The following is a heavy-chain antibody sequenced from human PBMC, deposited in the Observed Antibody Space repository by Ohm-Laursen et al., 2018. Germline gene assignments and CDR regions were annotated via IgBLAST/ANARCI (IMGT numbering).Heavy chain of an antibody. V-gene: IGHV3-23*01. CDR3: ANSSSGRNY. Sequence: SLRLSCSASGFTFSSYAMSWVRQAPGKGLEWVSAISGSGGSTYYADSVKGRFTIPRDNSKNTLYLQMNSLRAEDKAVYYCANSSSGRNYWGQGTLVTVSS. D-gene: IGHD3-22*01. CDR2: ISGSGGST. CDR1: GFTFSSYA. J-gene: IGHJ4*02.